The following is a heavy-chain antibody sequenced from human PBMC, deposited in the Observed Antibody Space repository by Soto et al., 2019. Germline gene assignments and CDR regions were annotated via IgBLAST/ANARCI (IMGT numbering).Heavy chain of an antibody. CDR2: IYYSGSP. V-gene: IGHV4-31*03. Sequence: SETLSLTCTVSGGSISSGGFYWSWIRQHPGKGLEWIGYIYYSGSPYYNPSLKSRVTISVDTSKNQFSLKPSSVTAADTAVYYCAGGYCSSTSCYADGPNDYYYYGMDVWGQGTTVTVSS. CDR3: AGGYCSSTSCYADGPNDYYYYGMDV. CDR1: GGSISSGGFY. D-gene: IGHD2-2*01. J-gene: IGHJ6*02.